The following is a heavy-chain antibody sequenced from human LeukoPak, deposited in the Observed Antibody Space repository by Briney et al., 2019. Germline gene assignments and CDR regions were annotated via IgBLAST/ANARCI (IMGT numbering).Heavy chain of an antibody. Sequence: GTSVKVSCKASGFTFTSSAMQWVRQARGQRLEWIGWIVVGSGNTNYAQKFQERVTITRDMSTSTAYMELSSLRSEDTAVYYCAAFSLGDYDYVDYTDAFDIWGQGTMVTVSS. V-gene: IGHV1-58*02. J-gene: IGHJ3*02. CDR3: AAFSLGDYDYVDYTDAFDI. D-gene: IGHD4-17*01. CDR2: IVVGSGNT. CDR1: GFTFTSSA.